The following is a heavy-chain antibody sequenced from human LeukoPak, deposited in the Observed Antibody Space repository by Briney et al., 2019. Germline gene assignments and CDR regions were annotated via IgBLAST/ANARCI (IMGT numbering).Heavy chain of an antibody. CDR1: GFTLSDAW. CDR3: TTRRQDGC. CDR2: IKSKIDGRTI. J-gene: IGHJ4*02. Sequence: GGSLRLSCGASGFTLSDAWMRWVRQAPGKGGEGVGRIKSKIDGRTIDYGAGVKDRFKISREDSRNTLYLQMNSLKTEDTAVYYCTTRRQDGCWGQGTLVTVS. D-gene: IGHD6-25*01. V-gene: IGHV3-15*01.